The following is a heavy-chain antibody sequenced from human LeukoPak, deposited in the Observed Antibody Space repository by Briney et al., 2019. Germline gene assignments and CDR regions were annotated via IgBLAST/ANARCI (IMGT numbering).Heavy chain of an antibody. CDR2: IRSKAYGGTT. J-gene: IGHJ6*02. D-gene: IGHD1-26*01. CDR3: TEHSGSSPLALDV. Sequence: GRSLRLSCTASGFTFGDYAMSWVRQAPGKGLEWVGFIRSKAYGGTTEYAASVKGRFTISRDDSKSIAYLQMNSLKTEDTAVYYCTEHSGSSPLALDVWGQGTTVTVSS. CDR1: GFTFGDYA. V-gene: IGHV3-49*04.